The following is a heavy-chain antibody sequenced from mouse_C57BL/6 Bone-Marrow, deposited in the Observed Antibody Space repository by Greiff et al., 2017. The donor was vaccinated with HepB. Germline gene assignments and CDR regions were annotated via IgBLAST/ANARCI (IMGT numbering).Heavy chain of an antibody. V-gene: IGHV1-81*01. Sequence: QVQLKQSGAELARPGASVKLSCKASGYTFTSYGISWVKQRTGQGLEWIGEIYPRSGNTYYNEKFKGKATLTADKSSSTAYMELRSLTSEDSAVYFCARLRNYDGNYWGQGTTLTVSS. D-gene: IGHD2-4*01. CDR2: IYPRSGNT. J-gene: IGHJ2*01. CDR3: ARLRNYDGNY. CDR1: GYTFTSYG.